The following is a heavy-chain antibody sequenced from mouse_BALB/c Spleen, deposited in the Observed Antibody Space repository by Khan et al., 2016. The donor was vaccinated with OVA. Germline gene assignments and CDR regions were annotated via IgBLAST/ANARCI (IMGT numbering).Heavy chain of an antibody. V-gene: IGHV1-7*01. CDR1: GYTFTSYW. Sequence: QVQLLQSGAELAKPGASVKMSCKASGYTFTSYWMHWVKQRPGQGLEWIGCINPTSGYTNYNEKFKDKATLSADTSSSTAYMQLSSLTSEDSAVYYCTRDGIDYWGQGTTLTVSS. J-gene: IGHJ2*01. D-gene: IGHD2-3*01. CDR2: INPTSGYT. CDR3: TRDGIDY.